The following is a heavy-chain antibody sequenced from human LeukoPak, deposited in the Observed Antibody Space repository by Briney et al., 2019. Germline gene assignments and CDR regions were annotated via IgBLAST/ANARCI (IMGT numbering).Heavy chain of an antibody. CDR3: VGAILKVVTRFDY. CDR2: IIPIFGTA. Sequence: GASVKVSCKASGYTFTSYYMHWVRQAPGQGLEWMGRIIPIFGTANYAQKFQGRVTITTDESTSTAYMELSSLRSEDTAVYYCVGAILKVVTRFDYWGQGTLVTVSS. D-gene: IGHD3-22*01. CDR1: GYTFTSYY. V-gene: IGHV1-69*05. J-gene: IGHJ4*02.